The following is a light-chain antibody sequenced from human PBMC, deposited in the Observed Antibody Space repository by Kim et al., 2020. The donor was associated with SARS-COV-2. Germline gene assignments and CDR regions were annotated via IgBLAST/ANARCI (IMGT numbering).Light chain of an antibody. Sequence: QAVVTQESSLTVSPGGTVTLSCGSSTGPVTSGHYPYWFQQKPGQAPRTLIYDTNNKQSWTPARFSGSLLGGKAALTLSAAQPEDEADYYCLLSYSGGRRRFGGGTQLTVL. CDR1: TGPVTSGHY. CDR3: LLSYSGGRRR. V-gene: IGLV7-46*01. CDR2: DTN. J-gene: IGLJ7*01.